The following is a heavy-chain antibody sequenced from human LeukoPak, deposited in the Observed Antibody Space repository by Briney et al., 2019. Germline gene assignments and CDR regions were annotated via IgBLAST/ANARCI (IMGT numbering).Heavy chain of an antibody. Sequence: SETLSLTCTVSGGSISSYYWSWIRQPPGKGLEWIGYIYYSGSTKYNPSLKSRVTISVDKSKNQFSLNLNSVTAADTAVYYCAREGDPTGSYYNYWGQGILVTVSS. J-gene: IGHJ4*02. CDR2: IYYSGST. CDR3: AREGDPTGSYYNY. D-gene: IGHD3-10*01. CDR1: GGSISSYY. V-gene: IGHV4-59*12.